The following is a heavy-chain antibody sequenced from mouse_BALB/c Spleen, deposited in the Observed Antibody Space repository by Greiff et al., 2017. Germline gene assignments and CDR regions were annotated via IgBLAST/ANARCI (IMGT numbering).Heavy chain of an antibody. D-gene: IGHD1-1*01. CDR3: AKFITTVVATDYYAMDY. CDR2: ISSGGSYT. J-gene: IGHJ4*01. V-gene: IGHV5-6*02. CDR1: GFTFSSYG. Sequence: DVMLVEPGGDLVKPGGSLKLSCAASGFTFSSYGMPWVRQTPDKRLEWVATISSGGSYTYYPDSVKGRFTISRDNAKNTLYLQMSSLKSEDTAMYYCAKFITTVVATDYYAMDYWGQGTSVTVSS.